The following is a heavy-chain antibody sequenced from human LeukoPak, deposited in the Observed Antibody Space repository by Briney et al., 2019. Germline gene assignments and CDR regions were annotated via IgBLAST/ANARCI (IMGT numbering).Heavy chain of an antibody. J-gene: IGHJ4*02. CDR2: ITGTGAGYST. D-gene: IGHD7-27*01. CDR1: GFTFSTYA. Sequence: GGSLRLSCAASGFTFSTYAMSWVRQAPGKRLEWVSAITGTGAGYSTYYADSVKGRFTISRDNSKNTQYLQMNSLGAEDTAVYYCAKDRGGTGNAYYFDSWGQGTLVTVSS. CDR3: AKDRGGTGNAYYFDS. V-gene: IGHV3-23*01.